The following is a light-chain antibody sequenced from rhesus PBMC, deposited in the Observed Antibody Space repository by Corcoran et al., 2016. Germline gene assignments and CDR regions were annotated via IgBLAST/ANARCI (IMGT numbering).Light chain of an antibody. CDR2: KAS. CDR1: QGISSW. Sequence: DIQMTQSPSSLSASVGDTVTITCRASQGISSWLAWYQQKPGKAPKRLIYKASSLQSGVPSRFSGRGSGTDFTLTISSLQSEDFATYYCQQYSSRPFAFGPGTKLDIK. CDR3: QQYSSRPFA. V-gene: IGKV1-22*01. J-gene: IGKJ3*01.